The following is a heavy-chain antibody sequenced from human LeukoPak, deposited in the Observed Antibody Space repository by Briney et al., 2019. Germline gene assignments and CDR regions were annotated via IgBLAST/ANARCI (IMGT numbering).Heavy chain of an antibody. CDR2: INPNSGGT. V-gene: IGHV1-2*02. Sequence: GASVKVSCKASGYTFTGYYMHWVRQAPGQGLECMGWINPNSGGTNYAQKFQGRVTMTRDTSISTAYMELSRLRSDDTAVYYCARDHGDYAAADYWGQGTLVTVSS. CDR3: ARDHGDYAAADY. J-gene: IGHJ4*02. CDR1: GYTFTGYY. D-gene: IGHD4-17*01.